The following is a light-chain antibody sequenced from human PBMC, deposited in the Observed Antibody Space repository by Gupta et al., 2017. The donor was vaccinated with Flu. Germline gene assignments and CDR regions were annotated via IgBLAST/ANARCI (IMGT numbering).Light chain of an antibody. Sequence: QSALTQPPSASGSPGQSLTFTSPGTSSDIGAYKYVSWHQQHAGKAPKLIIYEVTKRPSGVPDRFSGSKSGNTASLTVSGLQAEDEGDYYCSSHTVSDTFVFGTGTAVTVL. CDR3: SSHTVSDTFV. CDR2: EVT. V-gene: IGLV2-8*01. J-gene: IGLJ1*01. CDR1: SSDIGAYKY.